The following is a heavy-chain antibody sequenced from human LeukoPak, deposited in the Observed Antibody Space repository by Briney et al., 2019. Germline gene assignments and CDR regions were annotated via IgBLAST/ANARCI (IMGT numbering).Heavy chain of an antibody. CDR2: IIPIFGTA. CDR1: GGTLSSYA. D-gene: IGHD5-18*01. Sequence: SVKVSCKASGGTLSSYAISWVRQAPGQGLEWMGGIIPIFGTANYAQKFQGRVTITADESTSTAYMELSSLRSEDTAVYYCARGTPWDTAMVTGLFDYWGQGTLVTVPS. CDR3: ARGTPWDTAMVTGLFDY. V-gene: IGHV1-69*13. J-gene: IGHJ4*02.